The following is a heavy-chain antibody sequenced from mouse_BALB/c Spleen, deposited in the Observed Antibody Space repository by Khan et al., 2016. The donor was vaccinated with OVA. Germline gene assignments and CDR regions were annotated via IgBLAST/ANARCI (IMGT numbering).Heavy chain of an antibody. Sequence: VQLKQSGPELKKPGETVKISCKASGYTFTNYGMNWVKQAPGKDLKWMGWINTYTGEPTYADDFKGRFAFSLETSASTAYLQINNLKNEDTATYFCARPPYFSDVMVYWGQGTSVTVSS. CDR3: ARPPYFSDVMVY. D-gene: IGHD2-10*01. V-gene: IGHV9-3-1*01. CDR2: INTYTGEP. CDR1: GYTFTNYG. J-gene: IGHJ4*01.